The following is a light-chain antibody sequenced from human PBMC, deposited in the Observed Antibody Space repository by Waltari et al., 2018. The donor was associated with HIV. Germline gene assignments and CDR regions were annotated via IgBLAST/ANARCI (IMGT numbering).Light chain of an antibody. Sequence: QPDLTQPPSVSGTPGQRLTIPCSDHTSTTGPIYVYWSRQVPGTAPRLLVYRNDQRPSGVVDRFSGSRSGASASLVISGLRVDDEGDYYCASWDDGLRGHVFGGGTTVSV. CDR1: TSTTGPIY. J-gene: IGLJ1*01. V-gene: IGLV1-47*01. CDR2: RND. CDR3: ASWDDGLRGHV.